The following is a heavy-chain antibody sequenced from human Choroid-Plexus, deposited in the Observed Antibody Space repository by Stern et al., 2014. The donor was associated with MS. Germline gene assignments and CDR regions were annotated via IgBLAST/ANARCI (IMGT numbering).Heavy chain of an antibody. V-gene: IGHV3-30*18. D-gene: IGHD2/OR15-2a*01. Sequence: VQLVGSGGGVVQPGRPLRLSCVASGFTFGSCAMHWVRQAPGTGLEWVAGVSYDGSNKYYADSVKGRFTISRDNSQNTLYMQMSSLRPEDTAVYYCAKDRQYLTYFFDHWGQGSLVTVSS. CDR1: GFTFGSCA. J-gene: IGHJ5*02. CDR3: AKDRQYLTYFFDH. CDR2: VSYDGSNK.